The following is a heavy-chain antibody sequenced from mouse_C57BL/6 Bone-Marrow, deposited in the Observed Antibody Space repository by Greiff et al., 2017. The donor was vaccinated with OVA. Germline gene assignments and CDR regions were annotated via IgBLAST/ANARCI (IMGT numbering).Heavy chain of an antibody. CDR1: GFTFSSYA. J-gene: IGHJ2*01. Sequence: EVQVVEPGGGLVKPGGSLKLSCAASGFTFSSYAMSWVRQTPEKRLEWVATISDGGSYTYYPDNVKGRFTISRDNAKNNLYLQMSHLKSEDTAMYYCARGNYGYGYWGQGTTLTVSS. CDR3: ARGNYGYGY. CDR2: ISDGGSYT. V-gene: IGHV5-4*01. D-gene: IGHD2-2*01.